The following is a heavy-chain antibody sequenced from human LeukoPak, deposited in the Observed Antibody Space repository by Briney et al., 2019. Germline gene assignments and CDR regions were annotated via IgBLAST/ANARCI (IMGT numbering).Heavy chain of an antibody. CDR2: IYTSGST. CDR3: ARDRGTYDSSGYFFDY. D-gene: IGHD3-22*01. V-gene: IGHV4-4*07. CDR1: GGSISSYY. J-gene: IGHJ4*02. Sequence: PSETPSLTCTVSGGSISSYYWSWIRQPAGKGLEWIGRIYTSGSTNYNPSLKSRVTMSVDTSKNQFSLKLSSVTAADTAVYYCARDRGTYDSSGYFFDYWGQGTLVTVSS.